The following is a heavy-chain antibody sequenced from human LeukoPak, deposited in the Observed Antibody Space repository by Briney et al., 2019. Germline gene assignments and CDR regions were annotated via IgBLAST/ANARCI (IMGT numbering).Heavy chain of an antibody. Sequence: PSETLSLTCAVYGVSFSGYYWSWIRQPPGKGLEWIGEINHSGSTNSNPSLKSRVIISVDTSKNQFSLKLSSVTAADTAVYYCARGGRRWLQLRGYYYYMDVWGKGTTVTVSS. CDR3: ARGGRRWLQLRGYYYYMDV. CDR2: INHSGST. D-gene: IGHD5-24*01. V-gene: IGHV4-34*01. CDR1: GVSFSGYY. J-gene: IGHJ6*03.